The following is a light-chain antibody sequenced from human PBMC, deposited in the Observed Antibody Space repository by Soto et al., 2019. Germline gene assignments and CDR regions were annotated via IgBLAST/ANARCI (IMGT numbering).Light chain of an antibody. CDR1: QSVSSK. Sequence: ETVMTQSPATLSLSPGERATLPCRASQSVSSKLVWYQQKPGQAPRFLIYGASTRATGIPARFRGSGSGTEFTLTIDSLQSEDFAVYYCQQYNNWPLTFGGGTKVDIK. J-gene: IGKJ4*01. CDR2: GAS. V-gene: IGKV3-15*01. CDR3: QQYNNWPLT.